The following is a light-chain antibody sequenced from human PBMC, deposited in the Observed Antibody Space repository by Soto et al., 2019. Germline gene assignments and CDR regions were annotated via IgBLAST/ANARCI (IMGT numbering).Light chain of an antibody. V-gene: IGLV2-14*01. J-gene: IGLJ1*01. CDR2: EVS. CDR1: SSDVGSYKY. CDR3: SSYTTTNTYV. Sequence: QSALTQPASVSGSPGQSITISCTGTSSDVGSYKYVSWYQQHPGKAPKLMIYEVSNRPSGVSNRFSGSKSGSTASLTISGLQAEDEADYFCSSYTTTNTYVFGTGTQLTVL.